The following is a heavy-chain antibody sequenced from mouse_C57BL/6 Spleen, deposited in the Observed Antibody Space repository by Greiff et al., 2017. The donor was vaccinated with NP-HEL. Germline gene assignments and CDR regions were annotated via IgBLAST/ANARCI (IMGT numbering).Heavy chain of an antibody. CDR2: IDPANGNT. V-gene: IGHV14-3*01. CDR1: GFNIKNTY. CDR3: ARRGDYYGSSYYYAMDY. J-gene: IGHJ4*01. Sequence: EVQLQQSVAELVRPGASVKLSCTASGFNIKNTYMHWVKQRPEQGLEWIGRIDPANGNTKYAPKFPGKATITADTSSNTAYLQLSSLTSEDTAIYYCARRGDYYGSSYYYAMDYWGQGTSVTVSS. D-gene: IGHD1-1*01.